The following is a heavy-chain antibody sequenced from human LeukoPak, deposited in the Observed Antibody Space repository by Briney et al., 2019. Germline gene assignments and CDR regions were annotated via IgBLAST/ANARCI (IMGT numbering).Heavy chain of an antibody. D-gene: IGHD4-17*01. J-gene: IGHJ4*02. Sequence: PSETLSLTCTVSGTTVSIDYWSWIRQPPGKGLEWVGSIHHSGSSKYNSSLNNRVTISLDKSKNQFSLSLTSVTVADTAVYYCARENGDYALDYWGQGTLVTVSS. CDR2: IHHSGSS. CDR3: ARENGDYALDY. CDR1: GTTVSIDY. V-gene: IGHV4-59*02.